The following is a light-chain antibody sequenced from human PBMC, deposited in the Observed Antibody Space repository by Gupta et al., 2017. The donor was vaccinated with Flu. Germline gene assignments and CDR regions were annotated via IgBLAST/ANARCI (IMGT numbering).Light chain of an antibody. CDR3: VLYMDSELWV. V-gene: IGLV8-61*01. J-gene: IGLJ3*02. Sequence: TVTLTCELSSGSVATGHNPSWFLQTPGQAPRNLVYTKNTRSSGVPDRFSGSILGDKAALTITGAQADEEPDYYCVLYMDSELWVFGGGTKLTVL. CDR1: SGSVATGHN. CDR2: TKN.